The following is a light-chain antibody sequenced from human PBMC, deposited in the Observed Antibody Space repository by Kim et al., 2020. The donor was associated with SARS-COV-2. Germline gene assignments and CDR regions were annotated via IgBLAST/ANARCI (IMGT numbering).Light chain of an antibody. V-gene: IGKV3-11*01. CDR1: QSVSTY. Sequence: RSLSPGERATLSCRASQSVSTYLAWYQQKPGQAPRLLIYDASNRATGIPARFSGSGSGTDFTLTISSLEPEDFAVYYCQQRSSWYTFGQGTKLEIK. J-gene: IGKJ2*01. CDR3: QQRSSWYT. CDR2: DAS.